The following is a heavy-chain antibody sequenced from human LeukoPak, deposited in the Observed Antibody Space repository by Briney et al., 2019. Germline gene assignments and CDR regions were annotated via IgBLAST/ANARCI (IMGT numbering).Heavy chain of an antibody. CDR2: INHSGST. J-gene: IGHJ5*02. CDR1: GGSFSGYY. D-gene: IGHD2-21*01. CDR3: ARRMVIVRDWFDP. Sequence: PSQTLSLTCTVYGGSFSGYYWSWIRQPPGKGLEWFGEINHSGSTNYNPSLKSRVTISVDTSKNQFSLKLSSVTAADTAVYYCARRMVIVRDWFDPWGQGTLVTVSS. V-gene: IGHV4-34*01.